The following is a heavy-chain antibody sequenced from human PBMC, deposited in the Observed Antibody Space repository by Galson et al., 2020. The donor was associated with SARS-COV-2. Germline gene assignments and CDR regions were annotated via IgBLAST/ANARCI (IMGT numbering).Heavy chain of an antibody. CDR2: ISSSKSDR. CDR1: GFSFSTYY. CDR3: ARDMSCPRGVCRFYGLDV. J-gene: IGHJ6*02. Sequence: GGSLRLSYAASGFSFSTYYMSWVRQVPGKGLEWVSSISSSKSDRYYADSVKGRFTVSRDNAKRSLFLQMNSLRVEDTAVYYCARDMSCPRGVCRFYGLDVWGQGTTVTVSS. V-gene: IGHV3-21*01. D-gene: IGHD2-8*01.